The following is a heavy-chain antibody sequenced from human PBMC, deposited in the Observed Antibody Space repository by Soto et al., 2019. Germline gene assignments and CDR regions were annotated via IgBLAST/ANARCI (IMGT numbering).Heavy chain of an antibody. D-gene: IGHD6-13*01. CDR3: ACSGIAAAGTFDY. J-gene: IGHJ4*02. CDR2: IYYSGST. Sequence: SETLSLTCTVSGGSISSYYWXWIRQPPGKGLEWIGYIYYSGSTNYNPSLKSRVTISVDTSKNQFSLKLSSVTAADTAVYYCACSGIAAAGTFDYWGQGTLVTVSS. V-gene: IGHV4-59*08. CDR1: GGSISSYY.